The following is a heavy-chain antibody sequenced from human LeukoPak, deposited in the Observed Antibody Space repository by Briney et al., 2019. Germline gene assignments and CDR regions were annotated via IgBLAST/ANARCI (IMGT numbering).Heavy chain of an antibody. Sequence: ASLTVSSKPSVYTFTNYATYSVRPAPQQRRWSVLGINAGKGNTKNSQKFRGRVTITSATSANTVYMELSSLRSEDTAVYYCARGEFYYNSSDAWGQGSLVTVSS. D-gene: IGHD3-22*01. J-gene: IGHJ5*02. CDR3: ARGEFYYNSSDA. CDR1: VYTFTNYA. V-gene: IGHV1-3*01. CDR2: INAGKGNT.